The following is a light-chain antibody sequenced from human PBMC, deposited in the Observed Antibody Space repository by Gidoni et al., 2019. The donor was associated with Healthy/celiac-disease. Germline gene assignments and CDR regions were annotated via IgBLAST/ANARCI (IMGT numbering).Light chain of an antibody. CDR2: AAC. CDR1: QSISSY. V-gene: IGKV1-39*01. CDR3: QQSYSTPLP. Sequence: ENPMTPSPTSLSASVGDRVTNPCRASQSISSYLNWYQQKPGKAPKLMIYAACSLQSGVPSRFSGSGSGTDFTLTISSLQPEDFATYYCQQSYSTPLPFGGGTKVEIK. J-gene: IGKJ4*01.